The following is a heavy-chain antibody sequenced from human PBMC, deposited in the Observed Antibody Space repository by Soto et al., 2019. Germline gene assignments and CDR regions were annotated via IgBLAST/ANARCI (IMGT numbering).Heavy chain of an antibody. V-gene: IGHV4-59*01. CDR2: IYYSGST. CDR1: GGSISSYY. Sequence: SETLSLTCTVSGGSISSYYWSWIRQPPGKGLEWIGYIYYSGSTNYNPSLKSRVTISVDTSKNQFSLKLSSVTAADTAVYYCARGITIFGVVITDYCYYMDVWGKGTTVTVSS. D-gene: IGHD3-3*01. J-gene: IGHJ6*03. CDR3: ARGITIFGVVITDYCYYMDV.